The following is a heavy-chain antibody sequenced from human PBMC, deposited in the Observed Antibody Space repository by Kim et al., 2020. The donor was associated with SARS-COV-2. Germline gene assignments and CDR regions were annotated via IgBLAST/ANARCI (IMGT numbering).Heavy chain of an antibody. V-gene: IGHV4-31*03. D-gene: IGHD3-10*01. Sequence: SETLSLTCTVSGGSISSGGYYWSWIRQHPGKGLEWIGYIYYSGSTYYNPSLKSRVTISVDTSKNQFSLKLSSVTAADTAVYYCARADHYYGSGSYPQGFDDWGQGTLVTVSS. CDR2: IYYSGST. CDR1: GGSISSGGYY. J-gene: IGHJ4*02. CDR3: ARADHYYGSGSYPQGFDD.